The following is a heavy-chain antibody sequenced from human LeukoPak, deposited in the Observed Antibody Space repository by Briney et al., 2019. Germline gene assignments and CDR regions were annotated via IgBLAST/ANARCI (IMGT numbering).Heavy chain of an antibody. J-gene: IGHJ6*02. Sequence: ASVKVSCKASGGTFSSYAISWVRQAPGQGLEWMGIINPSGGNTSYAQKFQGRVTMTRDTSTSTVYMELSSLRSEDTAVYYCARESIYYYYGMDVWGQGATVTVSS. D-gene: IGHD2-21*01. CDR2: INPSGGNT. CDR3: ARESIYYYYGMDV. V-gene: IGHV1-46*01. CDR1: GGTFSSYA.